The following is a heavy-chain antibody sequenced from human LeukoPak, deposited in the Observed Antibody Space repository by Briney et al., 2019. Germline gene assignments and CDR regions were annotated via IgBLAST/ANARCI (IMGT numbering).Heavy chain of an antibody. CDR2: ISSSGSTI. J-gene: IGHJ6*03. CDR3: ARAGDNYYYYMDV. Sequence: GGSLRLSCAASGFTFSSYEMNWVRQAPGKGLEWVSYISSSGSTIYYADSVKGRFTISRDNAKNSLYLQMNSLRAEDTAVYYCARAGDNYYYYMDVWGKGTTVTISS. CDR1: GFTFSSYE. V-gene: IGHV3-48*03. D-gene: IGHD3-10*01.